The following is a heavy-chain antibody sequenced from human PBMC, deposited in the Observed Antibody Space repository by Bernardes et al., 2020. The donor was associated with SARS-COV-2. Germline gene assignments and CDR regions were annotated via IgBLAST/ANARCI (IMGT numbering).Heavy chain of an antibody. CDR3: ARVSSLRFLEWLNPAENYYYMDV. D-gene: IGHD3-3*01. J-gene: IGHJ6*03. V-gene: IGHV4-59*01. CDR1: GGSISSYY. Sequence: SETLSLTCTVSGGSISSYYWSWIRQPPGKGLEWIGYIYYSGSTNYNPSLKSRVTISVDTSKNQFSLKLSSVTAADTAVYYCARVSSLRFLEWLNPAENYYYMDVWGKGTTVTVSS. CDR2: IYYSGST.